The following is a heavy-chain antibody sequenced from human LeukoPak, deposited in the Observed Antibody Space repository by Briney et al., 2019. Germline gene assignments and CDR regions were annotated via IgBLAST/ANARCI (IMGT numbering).Heavy chain of an antibody. D-gene: IGHD4-23*01. J-gene: IGHJ4*02. Sequence: GGSLRLSCAASGFTFSSYAMSWVRQAPGKGLEWVSAISGSGGSTYYADSVKGRFTISRDNSKNTLYLQMNSLRAEDTAVYYCAKAGGVYGGKGVFYYFDYWGQGTLVTVSS. CDR1: GFTFSSYA. CDR3: AKAGGVYGGKGVFYYFDY. V-gene: IGHV3-23*01. CDR2: ISGSGGST.